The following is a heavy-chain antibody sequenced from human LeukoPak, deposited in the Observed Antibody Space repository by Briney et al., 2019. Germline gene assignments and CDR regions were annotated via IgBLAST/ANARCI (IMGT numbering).Heavy chain of an antibody. CDR1: GFTFSSYG. V-gene: IGHV3-33*06. D-gene: IGHD6-19*01. Sequence: PGRSLRLSCAASGFTFSSYGMHWVRQAPGKGLEWVAVIWYDGSSKYYADSVKGRFTISRDNSKNTLYLQMNSLRAEDTAVYYCAKDRGIAVAGIYDYWGQGTLVTVSS. CDR3: AKDRGIAVAGIYDY. J-gene: IGHJ4*02. CDR2: IWYDGSSK.